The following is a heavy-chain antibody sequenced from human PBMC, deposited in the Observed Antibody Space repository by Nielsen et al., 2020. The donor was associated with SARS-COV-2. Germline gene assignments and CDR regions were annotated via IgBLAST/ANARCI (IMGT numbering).Heavy chain of an antibody. J-gene: IGHJ5*02. V-gene: IGHV4-39*01. D-gene: IGHD2-2*01. CDR2: IYYSGST. CDR3: ARHVPSVVPAAPNWFDP. CDR1: GGSISSSSYY. Sequence: SETLSLTCTVSGGSISSSSYYWGWIRQPPGKGLEWIGSIYYSGSTYYNPSLKSRVTISVDTSKNQFSLKLSSVTAADTAVYYCARHVPSVVPAAPNWFDPWGQGTLVTVSS.